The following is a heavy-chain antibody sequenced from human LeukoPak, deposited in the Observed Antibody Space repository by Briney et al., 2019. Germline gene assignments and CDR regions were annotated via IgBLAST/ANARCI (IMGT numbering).Heavy chain of an antibody. V-gene: IGHV2-70*11. CDR1: GFSLSTSGMC. Sequence: SGPALVKPTQTLTLTCSFSGFSLSTSGMCVSWIRQPPGKALEWLARIDWDDDKYYSTSLKTRLTISKDTSENQVVLTMTNMDPVDTATYYCARTRSLYYYDRNGVADYWGQGILVTVSS. CDR3: ARTRSLYYYDRNGVADY. D-gene: IGHD3-22*01. CDR2: IDWDDDK. J-gene: IGHJ4*02.